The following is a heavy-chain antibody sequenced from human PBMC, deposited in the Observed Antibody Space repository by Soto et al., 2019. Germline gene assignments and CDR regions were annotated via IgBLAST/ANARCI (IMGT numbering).Heavy chain of an antibody. J-gene: IGHJ6*02. Sequence: ASVKVSCKASGDTFTSYGISWVRQAPGQGLEWLGWISAYDGNTNYAQILQGRVSMTTDTSTSTAYMELRSLRSDDTAVYYCARGGYYDSSGSRNYYYYGMNVWGQGTTVTVSS. CDR2: ISAYDGNT. V-gene: IGHV1-18*01. CDR1: GDTFTSYG. D-gene: IGHD3-22*01. CDR3: ARGGYYDSSGSRNYYYYGMNV.